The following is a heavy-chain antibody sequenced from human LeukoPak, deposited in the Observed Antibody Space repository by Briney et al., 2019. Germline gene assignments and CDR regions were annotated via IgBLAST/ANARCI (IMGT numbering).Heavy chain of an antibody. CDR1: GGSISSGSYY. D-gene: IGHD5-18*01. J-gene: IGHJ2*01. V-gene: IGHV4-61*02. CDR3: ARVRGYSYGPTEYFDL. CDR2: IYTSGST. Sequence: SETLSLTCTVSGGSISSGSYYWSWIRQPAGKGLEWIGRIYTSGSTNYNPSLKSRVTISVDTSKNQFSLKLSSVTAADTAVYYCARVRGYSYGPTEYFDLWGRGTLVTVSS.